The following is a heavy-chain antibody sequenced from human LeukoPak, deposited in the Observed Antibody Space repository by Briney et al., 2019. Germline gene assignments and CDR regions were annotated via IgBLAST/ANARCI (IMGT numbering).Heavy chain of an antibody. Sequence: SETLSLTCTVSGGSIGSSSYYWGWIRQPPGKGLEWIGSIYYSGSTYYNPSLKSRVTISVDTSKNQFSPKLSSVTAADTAVYYCARRNWGYYFDYWGQGTLVTVSS. J-gene: IGHJ4*02. CDR3: ARRNWGYYFDY. CDR1: GGSIGSSSYY. CDR2: IYYSGST. D-gene: IGHD7-27*01. V-gene: IGHV4-39*01.